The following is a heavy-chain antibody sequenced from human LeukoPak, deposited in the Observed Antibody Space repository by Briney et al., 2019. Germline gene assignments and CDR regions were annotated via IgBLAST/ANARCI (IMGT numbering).Heavy chain of an antibody. Sequence: GGSLRLSCAASVFTFSRYAMSWVRQAPGKGLEWVSAIGGSGGSTYYADSVKGRFTISRGISKNTLYLQMISLRAEDTAVYYCARDRGSAVAGTGGVDYWGQGTLVTVSS. J-gene: IGHJ4*02. CDR3: ARDRGSAVAGTGGVDY. CDR1: VFTFSRYA. V-gene: IGHV3-23*01. D-gene: IGHD6-19*01. CDR2: IGGSGGST.